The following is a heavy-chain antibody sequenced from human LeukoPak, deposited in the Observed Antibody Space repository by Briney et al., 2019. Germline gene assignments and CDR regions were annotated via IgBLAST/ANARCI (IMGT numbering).Heavy chain of an antibody. V-gene: IGHV3-30*02. Sequence: PGGSLRLSCAASGFTFSSYGMHWVRQAPGKGLEWVAFIRSDGSNIYYADSVKGRFTISRDNAKNSLYLQMNSLRAEDTAVYYCARDLMGIAYRGAFYYWGQGTLVTVSS. CDR1: GFTFSSYG. CDR3: ARDLMGIAYRGAFYY. J-gene: IGHJ4*02. D-gene: IGHD6-13*01. CDR2: IRSDGSNI.